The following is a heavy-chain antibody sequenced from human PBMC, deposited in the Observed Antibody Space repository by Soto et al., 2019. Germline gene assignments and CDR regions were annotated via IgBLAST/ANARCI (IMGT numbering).Heavy chain of an antibody. CDR2: ISYDGSNK. CDR1: GFTFSSYG. J-gene: IGHJ6*02. V-gene: IGHV3-30*18. Sequence: GGSLRLSCAASGFTFSSYGMHWVRQAPGKGLEWVAVISYDGSNKYYADSAKGRFTISRDNSKNTLYLQMNSLRAEDTAVYYCAKGGSYGGYYYYYYGMDVWGQGTTVTVSS. D-gene: IGHD1-26*01. CDR3: AKGGSYGGYYYYYYGMDV.